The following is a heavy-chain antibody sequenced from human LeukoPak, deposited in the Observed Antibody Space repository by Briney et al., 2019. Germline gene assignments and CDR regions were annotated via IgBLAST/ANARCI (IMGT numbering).Heavy chain of an antibody. J-gene: IGHJ6*02. V-gene: IGHV1-24*01. D-gene: IGHD2-2*01. CDR2: FDPEDGET. CDR1: GYTLTELS. Sequence: GASVKVSCKVSGYTLTELSMHWVRQAPGKGLEWMGGFDPEDGETIYAQKFQGRVTMTEDTSTDTAYMELSSLRSEDTAVYYCATAIPSYCSSTSCYLLNYYYYGMDVWGQGTTVTVSS. CDR3: ATAIPSYCSSTSCYLLNYYYYGMDV.